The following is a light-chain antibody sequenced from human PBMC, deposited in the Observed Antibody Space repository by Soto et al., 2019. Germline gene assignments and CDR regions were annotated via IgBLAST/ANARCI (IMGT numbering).Light chain of an antibody. CDR2: GAS. Sequence: EIVLTQSPGTLSLSPGERATISCRASQSVSSSYLAWYQQKPGQAPRLLIYGASSRATVIPDRFSGSGSGTDFTLTISRREPEYFAVYYCQQYGSSPPWTFGQGTKGEIK. CDR3: QQYGSSPPWT. J-gene: IGKJ1*01. V-gene: IGKV3-20*01. CDR1: QSVSSSY.